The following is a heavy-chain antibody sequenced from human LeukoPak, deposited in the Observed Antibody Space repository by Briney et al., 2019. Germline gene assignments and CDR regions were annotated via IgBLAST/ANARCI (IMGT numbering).Heavy chain of an antibody. D-gene: IGHD3-9*01. Sequence: GESLKISCKVSGYSFTSYWIGWVRQMPGKGLEWMGIIYPGDSDTEYSPSFQGQVTISVDKSISTAFLQWSSLKASDTAMYYCATGLERYFDRWGQGTLVTVSS. J-gene: IGHJ4*02. CDR1: GYSFTSYW. CDR2: IYPGDSDT. V-gene: IGHV5-51*01. CDR3: ATGLERYFDR.